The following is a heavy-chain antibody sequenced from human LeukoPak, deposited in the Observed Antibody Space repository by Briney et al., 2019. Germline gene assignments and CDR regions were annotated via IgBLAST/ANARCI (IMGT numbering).Heavy chain of an antibody. V-gene: IGHV3-7*01. CDR1: GFTFSSYW. CDR2: IKQDGSEK. Sequence: GGSLRLSCAASGFTFSSYWMSWVRQAPGKGLEWVANIKQDGSEKYYVDSVKGRFTISRDNAKNSLYLQMNSLRAEDTAVYYCARANDYVWGSYRYWGQGTLVTVSS. J-gene: IGHJ4*02. D-gene: IGHD3-16*02. CDR3: ARANDYVWGSYRY.